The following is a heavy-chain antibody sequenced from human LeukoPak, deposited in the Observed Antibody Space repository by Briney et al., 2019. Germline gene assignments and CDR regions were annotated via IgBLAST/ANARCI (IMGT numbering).Heavy chain of an antibody. CDR2: IYSGGST. V-gene: IGHV3-53*01. Sequence: PGGSLRLSCAASGFTVSSNYMSWVRQAPGKGLEWVSVIYSGGSTYYADSVKGRFTISRDNSKNTLYLQMNSLIAEDTAVYYCAKDLRYDSGGYYNDYWGQGTLVTVSS. J-gene: IGHJ4*02. CDR3: AKDLRYDSGGYYNDY. CDR1: GFTVSSNY. D-gene: IGHD3-22*01.